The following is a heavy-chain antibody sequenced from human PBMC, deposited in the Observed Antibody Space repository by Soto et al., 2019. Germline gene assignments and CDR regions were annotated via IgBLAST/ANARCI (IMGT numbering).Heavy chain of an antibody. D-gene: IGHD4-17*01. Sequence: GGSLRPSCAASGFTFSSYSMNWVRQAPGKGLEWVSSISSSSSYIYYADSVKGRFTISRDNAKNSLYLQMNSLRAEDTAVYYCARDLTVTTPLQYFQHWGQGTLVTVSS. J-gene: IGHJ1*01. CDR3: ARDLTVTTPLQYFQH. CDR2: ISSSSSYI. V-gene: IGHV3-21*01. CDR1: GFTFSSYS.